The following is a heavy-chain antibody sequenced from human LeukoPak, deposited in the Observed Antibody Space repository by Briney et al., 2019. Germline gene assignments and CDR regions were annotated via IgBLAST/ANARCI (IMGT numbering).Heavy chain of an antibody. D-gene: IGHD6-13*01. V-gene: IGHV1-2*02. CDR1: GDTFTGYY. J-gene: IGHJ4*02. CDR3: ARGGGGQYSSSWYYFDY. Sequence: GASVKVSCKASGDTFTGYYMHWVRQAPGQGLEWMGWINPNSGGTNYAQKFQGRVTMTRDTSISTAYVELSRLRSDDTAVYYCARGGGGQYSSSWYYFDYWGQGTLVTVSS. CDR2: INPNSGGT.